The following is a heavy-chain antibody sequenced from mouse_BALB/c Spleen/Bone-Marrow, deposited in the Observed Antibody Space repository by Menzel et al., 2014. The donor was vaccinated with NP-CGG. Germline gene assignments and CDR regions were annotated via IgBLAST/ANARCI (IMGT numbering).Heavy chain of an antibody. V-gene: IGHV1-18*01. CDR2: INPYNGGT. D-gene: IGHD1-1*01. CDR3: ARDYYGSSYGFAY. J-gene: IGHJ3*01. Sequence: VQLQQSGPELVKPGASMKISCKASGYSFTGYTMNWVKQSHGKNLEWIGLINPYNGGTSYNQKFKGKATLTVDKSSSTAYMELLSLTSEDSAVYYRARDYYGSSYGFAYWGQGTLVTVSA. CDR1: GYSFTGYT.